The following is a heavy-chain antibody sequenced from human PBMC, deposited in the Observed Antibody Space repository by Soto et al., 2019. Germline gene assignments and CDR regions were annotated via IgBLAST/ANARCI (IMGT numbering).Heavy chain of an antibody. D-gene: IGHD3-9*01. J-gene: IGHJ4*02. V-gene: IGHV3-23*01. CDR1: GFTFSSYA. CDR3: AKRQIYDILTGTFDY. Sequence: SGGSLRLSCAASGFTFSSYAMSWVRQAPGKGLEWVSAISGSGGSTYYADSVKGRFTTSRDNSKSTLYLQMNSLRAEDTAVYYCAKRQIYDILTGTFDYWGQGTLVTVSS. CDR2: ISGSGGST.